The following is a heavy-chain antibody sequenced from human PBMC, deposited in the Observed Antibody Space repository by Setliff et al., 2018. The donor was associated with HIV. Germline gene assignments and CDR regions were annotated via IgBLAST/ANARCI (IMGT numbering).Heavy chain of an antibody. Sequence: GGSLRLSCAAAGFAFSNAWMTWVRQAPGKGLEWVARIRNKKNGGTTYYAAPVEGRFTISRDDSKNTLSLQMNSLKTEDTAIYYCTTDLGSGRFSWNNNWGQGTLVTVSS. D-gene: IGHD1-26*01. CDR1: GFAFSNAW. CDR3: TTDLGSGRFSWNNN. V-gene: IGHV3-15*01. J-gene: IGHJ4*02. CDR2: IRNKKNGGTT.